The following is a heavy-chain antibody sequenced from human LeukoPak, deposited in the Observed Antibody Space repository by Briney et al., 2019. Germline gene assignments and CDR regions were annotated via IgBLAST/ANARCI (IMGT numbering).Heavy chain of an antibody. V-gene: IGHV5-51*01. Sequence: GESLRTSCKASGYRFTSHWIGWARQMPGKGLEWMGIIYPGDSDTRYSPSFQGQVTISADKSISTAYLQWSSLKASDTAMYYCASSSDSSGYYYFDYWGQGTLVTVSS. CDR2: IYPGDSDT. CDR3: ASSSDSSGYYYFDY. D-gene: IGHD3-22*01. J-gene: IGHJ4*02. CDR1: GYRFTSHW.